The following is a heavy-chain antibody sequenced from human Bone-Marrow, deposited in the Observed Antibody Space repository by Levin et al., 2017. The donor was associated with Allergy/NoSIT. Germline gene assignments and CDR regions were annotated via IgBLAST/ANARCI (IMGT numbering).Heavy chain of an antibody. CDR3: ARSLETWFDY. V-gene: IGHV4-39*01. J-gene: IGHJ4*02. CDR1: GGAISSRSSY. CDR2: IYYSGTT. Sequence: SETLSLSCSVSGGAISSRSSYWGWVRQPPGKGLEWIGSIYYSGTTYYNSSLKSRVTISVDTSKNQFSLKLGSVTAADTAVYYCARSLETWFDYWGQGTLVTVSS. D-gene: IGHD3-16*02.